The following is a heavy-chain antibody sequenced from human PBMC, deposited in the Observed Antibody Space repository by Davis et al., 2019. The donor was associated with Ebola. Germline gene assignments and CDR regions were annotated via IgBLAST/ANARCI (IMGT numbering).Heavy chain of an antibody. CDR2: IYPGDSDT. D-gene: IGHD2-2*03. CDR3: ARRGYCSGTGCPWGWFDP. V-gene: IGHV5-51*01. J-gene: IGHJ5*02. Sequence: WIRQPPGKGLEWMGIIYPGDSDTRYNPSFQGQVTISADKSISTAYLQWSSLKASDTAMYYCARRGYCSGTGCPWGWFDPWGQGTLVTVSS.